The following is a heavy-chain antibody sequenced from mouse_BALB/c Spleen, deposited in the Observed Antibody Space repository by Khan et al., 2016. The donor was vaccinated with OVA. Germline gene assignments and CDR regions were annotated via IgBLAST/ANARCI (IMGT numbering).Heavy chain of an antibody. CDR2: ISSSGTT. D-gene: IGHD1-1*01. Sequence: EVQLQESGPGLVKPSQSLSLTCTVTGYSITSNYAWNWLRPFPGNKLEWMGYISSSGTTSYNPSLKSRISITRDTSKNHFFLQLNSVPPEAPATYYCARGNYYGYAMDYWGQGTSVTVSS. CDR1: GYSITSNYA. J-gene: IGHJ4*01. V-gene: IGHV3-2*02. CDR3: ARGNYYGYAMDY.